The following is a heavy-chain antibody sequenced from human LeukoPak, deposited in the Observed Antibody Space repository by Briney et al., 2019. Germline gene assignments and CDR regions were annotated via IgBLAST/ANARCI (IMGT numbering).Heavy chain of an antibody. CDR1: GFTYHDYA. CDR2: ISGDGGST. Sequence: GRSMRPYCAASGFTYHDYALHWARQAPGKGLEWVSLISGDGGSTYYADSVKGRFTISRDNSKNSLYLQMNSLRTGDTALYYCAKDQVGAKTFDYWGQGTLVTVCS. J-gene: IGHJ4*02. CDR3: AKDQVGAKTFDY. V-gene: IGHV3-43*02. D-gene: IGHD1-26*01.